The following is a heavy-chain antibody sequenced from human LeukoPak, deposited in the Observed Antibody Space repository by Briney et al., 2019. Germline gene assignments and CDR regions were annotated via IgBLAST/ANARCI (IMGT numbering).Heavy chain of an antibody. Sequence: GGSLRLSCAASGYTFSEYWMSWVRQVPGKGLVWVSSINSDGRTTHYADFVKGRFTISRDNAKNTLYLQLNSLRAEDTALYFCTRLTKSNSALADYWGQGTLVTVSS. V-gene: IGHV3-74*01. CDR2: INSDGRTT. CDR1: GYTFSEYW. CDR3: TRLTKSNSALADY. D-gene: IGHD1-1*01. J-gene: IGHJ4*02.